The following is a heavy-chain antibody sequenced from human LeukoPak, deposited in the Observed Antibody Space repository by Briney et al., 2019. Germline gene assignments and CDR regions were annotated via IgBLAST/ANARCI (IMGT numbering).Heavy chain of an antibody. Sequence: SVKVSCKASGGTFSSYAISWVRQAPGQGLEWMGRIIPIFGTANYAQKLQGRVAITADKSTSTAYMELSSLRSEDTAVYYCARVYGNDAFDIWGQGTMVTVSS. CDR3: ARVYGNDAFDI. J-gene: IGHJ3*02. CDR1: GGTFSSYA. CDR2: IIPIFGTA. V-gene: IGHV1-69*06. D-gene: IGHD2-8*01.